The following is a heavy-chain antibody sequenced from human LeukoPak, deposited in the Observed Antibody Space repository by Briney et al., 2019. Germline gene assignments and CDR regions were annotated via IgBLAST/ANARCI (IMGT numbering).Heavy chain of an antibody. D-gene: IGHD3-22*01. CDR3: ARSSGHYYDSSGPVDY. CDR1: GVSISSYY. J-gene: IGHJ4*02. CDR2: IYYSGST. V-gene: IGHV4-59*01. Sequence: PSETLSLTCTVSGVSISSYYWSWIRQPPGKGLEWIGYIYYSGSTNYNPSLKTRVTISVDTSKNQFSMKLSSVTAADTAVYYCARSSGHYYDSSGPVDYWGQGTLVTVSS.